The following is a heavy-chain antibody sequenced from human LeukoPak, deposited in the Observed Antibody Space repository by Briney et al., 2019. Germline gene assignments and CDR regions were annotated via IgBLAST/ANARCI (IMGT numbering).Heavy chain of an antibody. V-gene: IGHV6-1*01. CDR3: AQGYCSSTSCLGLYAFDI. Sequence: SQTLSLTCAISGDSVSSNSAAWNWIRQSPSRGLERLGRTYYRSKWYNDYAVSVKSRITINPDTSKNQFSLQLNSVTPEDTAVYYCAQGYCSSTSCLGLYAFDIWGQGTMVTVSS. CDR2: TYYRSKWYN. J-gene: IGHJ3*02. D-gene: IGHD2-2*01. CDR1: GDSVSSNSAA.